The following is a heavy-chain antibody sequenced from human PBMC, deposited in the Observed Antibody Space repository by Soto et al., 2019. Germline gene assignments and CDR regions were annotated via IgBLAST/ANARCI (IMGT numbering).Heavy chain of an antibody. CDR1: GFTFSSYA. Sequence: GGSLRLSCAASGFTFSSYAMSWVRQAPGKGLEWVSGISGSAGSTHYADSVKGRFTISRDNSNNTLYLQMNSLRAEDLAVYYCAKVGRWFGELLRWFDPWGQGTLVTVSS. CDR2: ISGSAGST. J-gene: IGHJ5*02. CDR3: AKVGRWFGELLRWFDP. D-gene: IGHD3-10*01. V-gene: IGHV3-23*01.